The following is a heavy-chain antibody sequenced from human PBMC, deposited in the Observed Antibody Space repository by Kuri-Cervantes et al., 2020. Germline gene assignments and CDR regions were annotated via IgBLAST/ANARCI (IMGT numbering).Heavy chain of an antibody. CDR3: ALIVGATTRVVDY. J-gene: IGHJ4*02. Sequence: ASVKVSCKASGYTFTGYYMHWVRQAPGQGLEWMGWINPNSGGTNYAQKFQGRVTMTRDTSISTAYMELRSLRSDDTAVYYCALIVGATTRVVDYWGQGTLVTVSS. CDR1: GYTFTGYY. D-gene: IGHD1-26*01. CDR2: INPNSGGT. V-gene: IGHV1-2*02.